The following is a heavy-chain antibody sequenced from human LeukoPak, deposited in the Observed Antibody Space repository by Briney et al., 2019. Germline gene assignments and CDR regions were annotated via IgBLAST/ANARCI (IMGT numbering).Heavy chain of an antibody. V-gene: IGHV4-34*01. CDR3: ARGPHTGVNYYDSSGYYY. J-gene: IGHJ4*02. D-gene: IGHD3-22*01. CDR1: GGSFSGYY. CDR2: INHSGST. Sequence: SETLSLTCPVYGGSFSGYYWSWIRQPPGKGLEWIGEINHSGSTNYNPSLKSRVTISVDTSKNQFSLKLSSVTAADTAVYYCARGPHTGVNYYDSSGYYYWGQGTLVTVSS.